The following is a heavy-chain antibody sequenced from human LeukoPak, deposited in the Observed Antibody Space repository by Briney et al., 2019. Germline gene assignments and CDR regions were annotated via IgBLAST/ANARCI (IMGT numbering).Heavy chain of an antibody. J-gene: IGHJ4*02. CDR2: ISTSGNT. Sequence: SETLSLTCTVSGDSMGNDYWSWIQQSAGKGPEWIGRISTSGNTDYNPSLRSRVTMSMDTSRNQFSLTLTSMTAADTAVYYCARNELRSYGLVHYWGQGTLVTVSS. CDR3: ARNELRSYGLVHY. CDR1: GDSMGNDY. D-gene: IGHD1-26*01. V-gene: IGHV4-4*07.